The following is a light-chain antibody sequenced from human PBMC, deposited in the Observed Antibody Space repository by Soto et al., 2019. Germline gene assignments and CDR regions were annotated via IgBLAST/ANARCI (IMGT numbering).Light chain of an antibody. CDR3: QQYHIYSGT. V-gene: IGKV1-5*03. CDR2: KAS. CDR1: QTIDSW. J-gene: IGKJ1*01. Sequence: IQMTPSPSTLSATVGDRGTITCRASQTIDSWLAWYQQRPGKPPNLLIYKASTLASGVPSRFSGSGSGTEFTLTINSLQPDDFATYYCQQYHIYSGTFGQGTKVDIK.